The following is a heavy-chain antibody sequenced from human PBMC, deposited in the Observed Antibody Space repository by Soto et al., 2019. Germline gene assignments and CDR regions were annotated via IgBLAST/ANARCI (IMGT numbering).Heavy chain of an antibody. Sequence: EVQLVESGGGLVQPGGSLRLSCAVSGFTVSSNYMSWVRQAPGKGLEWVSVSYSGGSTYYADSVKGRFTISRDNSKNTLYLQMNSLRAEDTVVYYCAREGIRSPLYYWGQGTLVTVSS. V-gene: IGHV3-66*01. CDR1: GFTVSSNY. D-gene: IGHD4-17*01. CDR3: AREGIRSPLYY. CDR2: SYSGGST. J-gene: IGHJ4*02.